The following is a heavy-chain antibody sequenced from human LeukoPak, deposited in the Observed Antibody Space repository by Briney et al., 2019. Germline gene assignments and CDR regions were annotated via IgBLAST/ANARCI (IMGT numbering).Heavy chain of an antibody. CDR2: INPSGGST. D-gene: IGHD5-24*01. Sequence: ASVKVSCKASGYTFTSCYMHWVRQAPGQGLEWMGIINPSGGSTSYAQKLQGRVTMTRDTSTSTVYMELSSLRSEDTAVYYCARNGEMATIEVGISLSYFDYWGQGTLVTVSS. V-gene: IGHV1-46*01. CDR1: GYTFTSCY. CDR3: ARNGEMATIEVGISLSYFDY. J-gene: IGHJ4*02.